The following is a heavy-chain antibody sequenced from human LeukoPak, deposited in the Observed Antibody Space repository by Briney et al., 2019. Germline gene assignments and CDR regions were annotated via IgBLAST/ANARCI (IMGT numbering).Heavy chain of an antibody. CDR1: GYTFTSYG. D-gene: IGHD6-13*01. CDR2: ISAYNGNT. J-gene: IGHJ4*02. V-gene: IGHV1-18*01. CDR3: ARDRPRYSSSWYGGDY. Sequence: GASVKVSCKVSGYTFTSYGISWVRQAPGQGLEWMGWISAYNGNTNYAQKLQGRVTMTTDTSTSTAYMELRSLRSDDTAVYYCARDRPRYSSSWYGGDYWGQGTLVTVSS.